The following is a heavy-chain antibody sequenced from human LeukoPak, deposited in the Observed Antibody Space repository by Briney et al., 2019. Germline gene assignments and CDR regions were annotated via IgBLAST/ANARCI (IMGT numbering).Heavy chain of an antibody. V-gene: IGHV4-61*02. D-gene: IGHD3-9*01. J-gene: IGHJ4*01. CDR3: ARAPGGDILIN. CDR1: GDSISSGSYY. CDR2: IYVRGST. Sequence: SETLSLTCTVSGDSISSGSYYWTWIRQPSGKELEWIGRIYVRGSTDYNPSLKSRVTMSLDTSKNQISLKVRSVTAADTAVYYCARAPGGDILINWGHGTLVTVSS.